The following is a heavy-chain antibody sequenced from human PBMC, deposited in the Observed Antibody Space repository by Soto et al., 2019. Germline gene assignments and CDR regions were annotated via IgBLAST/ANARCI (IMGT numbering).Heavy chain of an antibody. J-gene: IGHJ4*02. CDR3: ARDPGYSYGYS. Sequence: ASLKVSCNTSGSTFISYAMNCVRQAPGQRLEWMGWINAGNGNTKYSQKFQGRVTITRDTSASTGYMELSSLRSEDTAVYYCARDPGYSYGYSWGQGTLVTVSS. V-gene: IGHV1-3*01. CDR1: GSTFISYA. D-gene: IGHD5-18*01. CDR2: INAGNGNT.